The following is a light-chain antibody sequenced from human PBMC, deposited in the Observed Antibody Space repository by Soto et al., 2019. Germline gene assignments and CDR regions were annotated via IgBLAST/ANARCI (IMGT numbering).Light chain of an antibody. V-gene: IGLV1-40*01. Sequence: QSVLTQPPSVSGAPGQRVTISCTGSSSNIGANYDVHWYQQRPGSAPKLLIFANTNRPSGVPDRFSGSKSGTSASLAIAGLQAEDEADYYCQSYDSSLSGYVFGTGTKVTVL. CDR2: ANT. J-gene: IGLJ1*01. CDR1: SSNIGANYD. CDR3: QSYDSSLSGYV.